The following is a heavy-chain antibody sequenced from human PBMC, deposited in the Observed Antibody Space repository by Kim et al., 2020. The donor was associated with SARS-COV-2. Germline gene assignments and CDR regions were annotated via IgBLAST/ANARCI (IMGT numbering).Heavy chain of an antibody. CDR2: ISYDGSNK. CDR3: ASLYYYDSSELDY. Sequence: GGSLRLSCAASGFTFSSYAMHWVRQAPGKGLEWVAVISYDGSNKYYADSVKGRFTISRDNSKNTLYLQMNSLRAEDTAVYYCASLYYYDSSELDYWGQGTLVTVSS. CDR1: GFTFSSYA. D-gene: IGHD3-22*01. V-gene: IGHV3-30-3*01. J-gene: IGHJ4*02.